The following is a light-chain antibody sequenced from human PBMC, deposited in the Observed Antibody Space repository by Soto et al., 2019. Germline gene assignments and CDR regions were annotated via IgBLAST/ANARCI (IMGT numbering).Light chain of an antibody. Sequence: IQMTQSPSTLSASIGDRVTITCRASQSINNRLAWYQQMPGKAPNLLIYDASSLESGVPSRFRGSGSETEFTLTISGLQPDDFATYYCQQFIDGWTFGQGNKV. CDR3: QQFIDGWT. CDR1: QSINNR. CDR2: DAS. J-gene: IGKJ1*01. V-gene: IGKV1-5*01.